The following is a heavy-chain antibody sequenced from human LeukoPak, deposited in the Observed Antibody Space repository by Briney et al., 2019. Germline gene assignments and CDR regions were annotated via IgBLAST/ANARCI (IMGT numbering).Heavy chain of an antibody. D-gene: IGHD3-10*01. CDR2: INHSGST. V-gene: IGHV4-34*01. Sequence: SETLSLTCAVYGGSFSGYYWSWIRQPPGKGLEWIGEINHSGSTNYNPSLKSRVTISVDTSKNQFSLKLSSVTAADTAVYYCARGLLNLWFKETGGFDPWGQGTLVTVSS. J-gene: IGHJ5*02. CDR1: GGSFSGYY. CDR3: ARGLLNLWFKETGGFDP.